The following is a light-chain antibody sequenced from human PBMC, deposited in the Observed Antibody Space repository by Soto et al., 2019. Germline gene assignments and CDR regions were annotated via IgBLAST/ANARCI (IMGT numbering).Light chain of an antibody. J-gene: IGKJ1*01. CDR3: QQRLNPKP. CDR2: GAS. Sequence: EIVLTQSPGTLSLFPGDRSTLSCRASQSVSRSYLGWYQQKPGQAPTLLIYGASTRATGIPDRFSGSGSGTEFTLTMDRLEPEDFAVHYCQQRLNPKPFGKGNKVDIK. V-gene: IGKV3-20*01. CDR1: QSVSRSY.